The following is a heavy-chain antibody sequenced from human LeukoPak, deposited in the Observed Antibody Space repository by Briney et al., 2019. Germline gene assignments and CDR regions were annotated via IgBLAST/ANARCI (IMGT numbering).Heavy chain of an antibody. Sequence: PSQTLSLTCTVSGGSISSGSYYWSWIRQPPGKGLEWIGRIYTSGSTYYNPSLKSRVTISVDTSKNQFSLKLSSVTPANPAVYYCAGYDYVWGSYRRDYWGQGTLVTVSS. CDR3: AGYDYVWGSYRRDY. J-gene: IGHJ4*02. V-gene: IGHV4-61*02. CDR2: IYTSGST. D-gene: IGHD3-16*02. CDR1: GGSISSGSYY.